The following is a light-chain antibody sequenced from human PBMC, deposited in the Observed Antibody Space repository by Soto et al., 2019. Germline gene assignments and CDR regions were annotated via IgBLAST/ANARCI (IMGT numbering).Light chain of an antibody. CDR2: GAS. V-gene: IGKV3-15*01. CDR1: QSVSSN. J-gene: IGKJ1*01. CDR3: QQLNSYPWT. Sequence: ERVMTQSPATLSVSPGEGATLSCRASQSVSSNLAWYQQKPGQAPRLLIYGASTRATGIPARFSGSGSGTEFTLTISSLKSEDFAVYYCQQLNSYPWTFGQGTKVEIK.